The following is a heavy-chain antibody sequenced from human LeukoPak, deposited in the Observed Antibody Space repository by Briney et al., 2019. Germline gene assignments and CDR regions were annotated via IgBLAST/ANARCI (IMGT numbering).Heavy chain of an antibody. CDR3: ARRPQRDGYFDY. CDR2: IYYSGST. D-gene: IGHD5-24*01. Sequence: SETLSLTCTVSGGSISSSNYHWGWIRQPPGKGLEWIGNIYYSGSTFYNPSLESRVTISVDTSKNQFSLKLNSVTAADTAVYFCARRPQRDGYFDYWGQGTLVTVSS. J-gene: IGHJ4*02. V-gene: IGHV4-39*01. CDR1: GGSISSSNYH.